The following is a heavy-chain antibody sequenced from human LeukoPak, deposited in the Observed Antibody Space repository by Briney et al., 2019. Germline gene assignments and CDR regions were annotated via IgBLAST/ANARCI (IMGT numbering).Heavy chain of an antibody. CDR1: GGPVSSGSYY. Sequence: SETLSLTCTVSGGPVSSGSYYWNWIRQPPGKGLEWIGYIYYSGSTNYNLSLKSRVTISVDTSKNQFSLKLSSVTAADTAVYYCARDKDAFDIWGQGTMVTVSS. V-gene: IGHV4-61*01. CDR3: ARDKDAFDI. J-gene: IGHJ3*02. CDR2: IYYSGST.